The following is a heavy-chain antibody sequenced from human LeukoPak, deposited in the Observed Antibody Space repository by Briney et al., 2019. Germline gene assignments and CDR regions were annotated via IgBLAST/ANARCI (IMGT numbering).Heavy chain of an antibody. Sequence: ASVKVSCKASGGTFSSYAISWVRQAPGQGLEWMGRIIPIFGIANYAQKFQGRVTITADKTTSTAYMELSSLRFEDTAVYYCASPKGYYYDKANAFDIWGQGTMVTVSS. J-gene: IGHJ3*02. D-gene: IGHD3-22*01. CDR2: IIPIFGIA. CDR3: ASPKGYYYDKANAFDI. CDR1: GGTFSSYA. V-gene: IGHV1-69*04.